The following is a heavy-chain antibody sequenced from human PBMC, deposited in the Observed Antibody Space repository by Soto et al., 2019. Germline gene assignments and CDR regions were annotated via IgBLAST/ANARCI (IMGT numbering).Heavy chain of an antibody. CDR1: GFTFSSYA. CDR3: ARDVTVAGRYFDL. Sequence: AGGSLRLSCAASGFTFSSYAMHWVRQAPGKGLEWVAVISYDGSNKYYADSVKGRFTISRDNSKNTLYLQMNSLRAEDTAVYYCARDVTVAGRYFDLWGRGTLVTVSS. D-gene: IGHD6-19*01. CDR2: ISYDGSNK. J-gene: IGHJ2*01. V-gene: IGHV3-30-3*01.